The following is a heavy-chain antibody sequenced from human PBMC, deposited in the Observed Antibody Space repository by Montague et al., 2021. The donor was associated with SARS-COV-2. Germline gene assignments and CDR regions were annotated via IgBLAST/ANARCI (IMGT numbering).Heavy chain of an antibody. D-gene: IGHD1-1*01. CDR3: ARERQGNYFHYYGLDV. Sequence: SETLSLTCAVYGGSFSDYYWSWIRQPPGKGLEWMGETNHSGSTGYNPSLKSRVTISVDTSKNQFSLRLTPVTAADTAVYYCARERQGNYFHYYGLDVWGQGTTVTVSS. CDR1: GGSFSDYY. CDR2: TNHSGST. V-gene: IGHV4-34*01. J-gene: IGHJ6*02.